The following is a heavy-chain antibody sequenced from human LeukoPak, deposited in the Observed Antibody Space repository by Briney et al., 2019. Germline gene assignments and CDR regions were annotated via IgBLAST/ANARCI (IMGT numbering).Heavy chain of an antibody. Sequence: GGSLRLSCAASGFTFSSYSMNWVRQAPGTGLEWVSSISSSSSCIYYADSVKGRFTISRDNAKNSLYLQMNSLRAEDTAVYYCARASWGYYDSSGYPFDYWGQGTLVTVSS. CDR2: ISSSSSCI. J-gene: IGHJ4*02. D-gene: IGHD3-22*01. CDR1: GFTFSSYS. V-gene: IGHV3-21*01. CDR3: ARASWGYYDSSGYPFDY.